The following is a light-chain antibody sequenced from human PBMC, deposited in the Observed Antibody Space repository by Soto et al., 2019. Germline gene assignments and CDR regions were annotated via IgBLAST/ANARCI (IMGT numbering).Light chain of an antibody. CDR3: QQYNVYPLT. CDR2: KAS. V-gene: IGKV1-5*03. Sequence: DIQMTQSPSTLSASVGDRVTITCRASQSISSWLAWYQQKPGKAPKLLIYKASSLESGVPSRFSGSGSGTEFTLTISSLQPDDFATYFCQQYNVYPLTFGGGTKVDIK. CDR1: QSISSW. J-gene: IGKJ4*01.